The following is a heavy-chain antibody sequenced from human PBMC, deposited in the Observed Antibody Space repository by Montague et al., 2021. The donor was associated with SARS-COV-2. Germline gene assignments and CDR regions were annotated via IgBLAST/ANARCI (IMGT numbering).Heavy chain of an antibody. CDR1: GVSIGSSSYY. Sequence: SETLSLTCTVSGVSIGSSSYYWGWIRQPPGKGLEWIGSIYHDGNTYYNPSLKTRVSLSIDERKNQFSLKFYSVTVADTAVYSCARCPKMGGSGYYYNWGQGILVTVSS. J-gene: IGHJ1*01. CDR3: ARCPKMGGSGYYYN. V-gene: IGHV4-39*01. D-gene: IGHD3-22*01. CDR2: IYHDGNT.